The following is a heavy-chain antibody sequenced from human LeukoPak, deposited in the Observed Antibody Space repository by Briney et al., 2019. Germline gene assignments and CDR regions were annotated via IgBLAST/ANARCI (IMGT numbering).Heavy chain of an antibody. D-gene: IGHD3-22*01. CDR2: INHSRST. CDR3: AAEYYYDSSGYYYSVYFDY. V-gene: IGHV4-34*01. CDR1: GGSFSGYY. J-gene: IGHJ4*02. Sequence: SETLSLTCAVYGGSFSGYYWSWIRQPPGKGLEWIGEINHSRSTNYNPSLKSRVTISVDTSKNQFSLKLSSVTAADTAVYYCAAEYYYDSSGYYYSVYFDYWGQGTPVAVSS.